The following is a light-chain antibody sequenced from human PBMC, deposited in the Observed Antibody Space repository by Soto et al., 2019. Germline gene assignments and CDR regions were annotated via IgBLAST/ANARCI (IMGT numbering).Light chain of an antibody. V-gene: IGKV1-5*01. CDR2: DAY. Sequence: DIQMTQSPSILSASVGDRVTITCRASQSIRSWLAWYQQKPGKAPKLLIYDAYSLESGVPSRFSGSGSGTEFTLTISNLQPDDFATYYCQQYNTYSFGQGTKVDIK. J-gene: IGKJ2*01. CDR1: QSIRSW. CDR3: QQYNTYS.